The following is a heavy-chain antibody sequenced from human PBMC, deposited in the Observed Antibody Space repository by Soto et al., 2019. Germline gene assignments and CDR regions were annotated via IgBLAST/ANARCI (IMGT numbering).Heavy chain of an antibody. Sequence: SETLSLTCAVSGGSISSYYWSWIRQPPGKGLEWIGYIYYSGSTNYNPSLKSRVTISVDTSKNQFSLKLSSVTAADTAVYYCARVFGGSGSYRFDPWGQGTLVTVSS. CDR1: GGSISSYY. J-gene: IGHJ5*02. D-gene: IGHD3-10*01. CDR3: ARVFGGSGSYRFDP. V-gene: IGHV4-59*01. CDR2: IYYSGST.